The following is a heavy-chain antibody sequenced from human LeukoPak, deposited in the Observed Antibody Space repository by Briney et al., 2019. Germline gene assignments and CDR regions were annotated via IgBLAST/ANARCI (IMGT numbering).Heavy chain of an antibody. D-gene: IGHD1-26*01. CDR1: GDSISNNY. CDR2: MSTSGGT. Sequence: SETLSLTCTVSGDSISNNYWSWIRQPAGKGLEWIGRMSTSGGTNYNPSLTSRVTISVDKSKNHFSLNLNSVTAADTAVYYCARAPTGSHVDCWGQGTLVTVSS. V-gene: IGHV4-4*07. J-gene: IGHJ4*02. CDR3: ARAPTGSHVDC.